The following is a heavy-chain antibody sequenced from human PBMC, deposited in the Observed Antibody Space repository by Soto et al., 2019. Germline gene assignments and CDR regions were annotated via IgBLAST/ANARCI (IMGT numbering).Heavy chain of an antibody. J-gene: IGHJ6*02. CDR2: IVVGSGNT. Sequence: GASVKVSCKASGFTFTSSAVQWVRQARGQRLEWIGWIVVGSGNTNYAQKFQERVTITRDMSTSTAYMELSSLRSEDTAVYYCAADSKNYDILTDYRPYYYYYGMDVWGQGTTVTVSS. D-gene: IGHD3-9*01. V-gene: IGHV1-58*01. CDR3: AADSKNYDILTDYRPYYYYYGMDV. CDR1: GFTFTSSA.